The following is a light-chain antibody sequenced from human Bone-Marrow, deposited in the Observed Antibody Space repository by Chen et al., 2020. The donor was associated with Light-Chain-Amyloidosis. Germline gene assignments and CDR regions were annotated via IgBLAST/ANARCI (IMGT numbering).Light chain of an antibody. V-gene: IGKV2-28*01. Sequence: DIVMTQSPLSLPVSPGEPASISCRSSQSLLHSNGYNYLDWYLQKPGQSPQLLIYLGSNRASGVPNRFSGSGSGTDFTLTINRVEAEDVGVYYCMQALQTPCAFGQGTKVEIK. CDR2: LGS. CDR3: MQALQTPCA. CDR1: QSLLHSNGYNY. J-gene: IGKJ1*01.